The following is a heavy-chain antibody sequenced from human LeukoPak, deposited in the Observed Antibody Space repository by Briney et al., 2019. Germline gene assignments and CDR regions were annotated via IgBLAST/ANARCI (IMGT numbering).Heavy chain of an antibody. Sequence: GGSLRLSCAASGSTFDDYGMSWVRQAPGKGLEWVSGINWNGGSTGYADSVKGRFTISRDNSKNTLYLQMNSLRAEDTAVYYCARRAGGYSHPYDYWGQGILVTVSS. J-gene: IGHJ4*02. V-gene: IGHV3-20*04. CDR3: ARRAGGYSHPYDY. CDR1: GSTFDDYG. D-gene: IGHD4-23*01. CDR2: INWNGGST.